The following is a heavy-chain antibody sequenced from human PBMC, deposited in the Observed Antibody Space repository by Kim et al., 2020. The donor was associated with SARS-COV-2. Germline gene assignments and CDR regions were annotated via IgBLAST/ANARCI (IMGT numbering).Heavy chain of an antibody. D-gene: IGHD5-18*01. J-gene: IGHJ6*02. Sequence: GGTHDNPSSKVRVTISVDPSKNQCSLRLSSVTAADTAVYYCARGLDTLDVWGQGTTVTVSS. CDR3: ARGLDTLDV. CDR2: GGT. V-gene: IGHV4-39*07.